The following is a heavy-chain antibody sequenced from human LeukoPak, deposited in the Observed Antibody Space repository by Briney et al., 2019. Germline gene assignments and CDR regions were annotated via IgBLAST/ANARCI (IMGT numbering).Heavy chain of an antibody. D-gene: IGHD3-10*01. V-gene: IGHV1-2*02. Sequence: ASVKVSCKATGYTFTNYNMHWVRQAPGQGLEWMGWVNPHSGGTKFAQKFQGRVTMTRDTSINTAYMEVSTLRSDDTAVYYCARDIGDYYGSGSYWLLWGQGTLVTVAS. CDR1: GYTFTNYN. J-gene: IGHJ4*02. CDR3: ARDIGDYYGSGSYWLL. CDR2: VNPHSGGT.